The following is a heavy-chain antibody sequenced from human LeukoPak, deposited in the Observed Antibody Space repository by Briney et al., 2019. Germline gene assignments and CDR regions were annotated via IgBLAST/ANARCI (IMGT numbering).Heavy chain of an antibody. CDR2: INHSGST. D-gene: IGHD3-3*01. V-gene: IGHV4-34*01. J-gene: IGHJ5*02. CDR1: GGSFSGYY. Sequence: PSETLSLTCAVYGGSFSGYYWSWIRQPPGKGLEWIGEINHSGSTNYNPSLKSRVTISVDTSKNQFSLKLSSVTAADTAVYYCARNHALTIFGVVSWFDPWGQGTLVTVSS. CDR3: ARNHALTIFGVVSWFDP.